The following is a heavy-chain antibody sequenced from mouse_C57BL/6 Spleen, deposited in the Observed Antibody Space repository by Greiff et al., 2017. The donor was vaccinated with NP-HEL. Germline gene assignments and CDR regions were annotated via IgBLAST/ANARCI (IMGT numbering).Heavy chain of an antibody. CDR1: GFSLTSYG. CDR2: IWGGGST. D-gene: IGHD2-3*01. V-gene: IGHV2-9*01. CDR3: AKHEDDGYYERVGYFDV. Sequence: QVQLKESGPGLVAPSQSLSITCTVSGFSLTSYGVDWVRQPPGKGLEWLGVIWGGGSTNYNSALMSRLSISKDNSKSQVFLKMNSLQTDDTAMYYCAKHEDDGYYERVGYFDVWGTGTTVTVSS. J-gene: IGHJ1*03.